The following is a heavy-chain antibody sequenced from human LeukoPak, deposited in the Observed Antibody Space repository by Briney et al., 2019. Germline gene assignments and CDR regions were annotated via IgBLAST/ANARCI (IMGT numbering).Heavy chain of an antibody. CDR2: IIPIFGIA. CDR1: GGTFSSYA. V-gene: IGHV1-69*04. J-gene: IGHJ6*02. Sequence: ASVKVSCKASGGTFSSYAISWVRQAPGQGLEWMGRIIPIFGIANYAQKFQGRVTITADKSTSTAYMELSSLRSEDTAVYYCASCVPDVLRSLEWPCGMDVWGQGTTVTVSS. D-gene: IGHD3-3*01. CDR3: ASCVPDVLRSLEWPCGMDV.